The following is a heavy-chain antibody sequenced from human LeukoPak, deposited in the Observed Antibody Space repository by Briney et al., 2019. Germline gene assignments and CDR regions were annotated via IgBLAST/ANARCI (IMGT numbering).Heavy chain of an antibody. V-gene: IGHV3-23*01. Sequence: GGSLRLSCAASGFTFSSYAMSWVRQAPGKGLEWVSAISGSGGSTYYADSVKGRFTISRDNSKNTLYLQMNSLRAEDTAVYYCAKDRSCRDRRWGNWFDPWGQGTLVTVSS. CDR3: AKDRSCRDRRWGNWFDP. CDR2: ISGSGGST. D-gene: IGHD2-8*02. J-gene: IGHJ5*02. CDR1: GFTFSSYA.